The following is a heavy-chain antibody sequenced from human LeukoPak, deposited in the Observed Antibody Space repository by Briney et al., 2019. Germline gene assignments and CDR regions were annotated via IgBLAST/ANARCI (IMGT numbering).Heavy chain of an antibody. CDR1: GFTFGDYA. V-gene: IGHV3-49*03. CDR3: AREREGLYYYDSSGYNDY. Sequence: PGGSLRLSCTASGFTFGDYAMSWFRQAPGKGLEWVGFIRSKAYGGTTEYAASVKGRFTISRDDSKSIAYLQMNSLRAEDTAVYYCAREREGLYYYDSSGYNDYWGQGTLVTVSS. CDR2: IRSKAYGGTT. D-gene: IGHD3-22*01. J-gene: IGHJ4*02.